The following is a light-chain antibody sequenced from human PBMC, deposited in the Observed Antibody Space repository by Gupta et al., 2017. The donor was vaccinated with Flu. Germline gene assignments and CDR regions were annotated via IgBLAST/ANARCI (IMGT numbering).Light chain of an antibody. V-gene: IGKV3/OR2-268*02. Sequence: EIVMTQSPATLSLSPRERATLSCRASQSVSSSYLSWYQQKPGQAPRLLIYGASTRATGIPARFSGSGSGTDFTLTISSLQPEDFAVYYCQHEDNLPYTFGQGTKMDIK. CDR3: QHEDNLPYT. CDR2: GAS. J-gene: IGKJ2*01. CDR1: QSVSSSY.